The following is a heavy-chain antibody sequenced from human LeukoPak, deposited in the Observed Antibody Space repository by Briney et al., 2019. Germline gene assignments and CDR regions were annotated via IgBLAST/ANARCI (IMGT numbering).Heavy chain of an antibody. D-gene: IGHD6-13*01. CDR2: IYYSGTT. CDR3: ARHGGYSSPYLH. J-gene: IGHJ1*01. CDR1: GGSISNYY. V-gene: IGHV4-59*08. Sequence: PETLSLTCTVPGGSISNYYWSWIRQPPGKGLECMGYIYYSGTTNYNPSLKSRVTISVDTSKNQFSLKLSSVTAADTAVYYCARHGGYSSPYLHWGQGTLVTVSS.